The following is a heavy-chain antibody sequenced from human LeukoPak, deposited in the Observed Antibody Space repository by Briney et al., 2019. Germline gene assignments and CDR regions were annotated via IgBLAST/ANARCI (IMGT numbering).Heavy chain of an antibody. CDR1: GGSISSYY. Sequence: PSETLSLTCTVSGGSISSYYWSWIRQPPGKGLEWIGYIYYSGSTNYNPSLRSRVTVSVDTSKNQFSLKLSSVTAADTAVYYYARGGSSWSLVVDYWGQGTLVTVSS. CDR2: IYYSGST. D-gene: IGHD6-13*01. CDR3: ARGGSSWSLVVDY. V-gene: IGHV4-59*01. J-gene: IGHJ4*02.